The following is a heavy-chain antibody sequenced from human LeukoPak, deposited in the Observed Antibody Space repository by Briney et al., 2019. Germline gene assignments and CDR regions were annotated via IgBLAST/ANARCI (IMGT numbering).Heavy chain of an antibody. CDR2: ISYDGSNK. CDR1: GFTFSSYA. CDR3: ARDGVPAASIAFDI. J-gene: IGHJ3*02. V-gene: IGHV3-30-3*01. Sequence: PGGSLRLSCAASGFTFSSYAMHWVRQAPGKGLEWVAVISYDGSNKYYADSVEGRFTISRDNSKNTLYLQMNSLRAEDTAVYYCARDGVPAASIAFDIWGQGTMVTVSS. D-gene: IGHD2-2*01.